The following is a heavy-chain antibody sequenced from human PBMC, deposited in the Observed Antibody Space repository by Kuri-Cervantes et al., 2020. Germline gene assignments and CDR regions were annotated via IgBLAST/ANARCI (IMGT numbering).Heavy chain of an antibody. Sequence: GESLKISCAVSGFTFSSYAMSWARQAPGKGLEWVSVISGSAGSTYYADSVKGRFTISRDNSKNTLYLQMNSLRAEDTAVYYCAKEYSSGWFYYYYMDVWGKGTTVTVSS. D-gene: IGHD6-19*01. CDR1: GFTFSSYA. V-gene: IGHV3-23*01. CDR3: AKEYSSGWFYYYYMDV. J-gene: IGHJ6*03. CDR2: ISGSAGST.